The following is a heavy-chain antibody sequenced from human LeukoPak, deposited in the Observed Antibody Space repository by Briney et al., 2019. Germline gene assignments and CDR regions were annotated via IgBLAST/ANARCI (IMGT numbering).Heavy chain of an antibody. CDR1: GFTFSKYL. Sequence: GGSLRLSCAASGFTFSKYLMHWVRQPPGKGLTWVARMNGDGSTTTYADSVKGRFTISRDNAKNSLYLQMNSLRAEDTAVYYCAREVQDWGQGTLVTVSS. J-gene: IGHJ1*01. CDR2: MNGDGSTT. CDR3: AREVQD. V-gene: IGHV3-74*03.